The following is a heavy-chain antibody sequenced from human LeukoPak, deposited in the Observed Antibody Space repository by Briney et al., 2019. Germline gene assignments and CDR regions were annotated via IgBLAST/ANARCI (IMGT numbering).Heavy chain of an antibody. CDR1: GFSFSTYW. Sequence: PGGSLRLSCAASGFSFSTYWMTWVRQAPGKGLEWVANMKGDGSEKHYMDSVKGRFTISRDNAKSSLYLQMNSLRAEDTAVYYCARPAYTAAYDLWGQGTMVTVSS. J-gene: IGHJ3*01. CDR3: ARPAYTAAYDL. V-gene: IGHV3-7*01. CDR2: MKGDGSEK. D-gene: IGHD3-16*01.